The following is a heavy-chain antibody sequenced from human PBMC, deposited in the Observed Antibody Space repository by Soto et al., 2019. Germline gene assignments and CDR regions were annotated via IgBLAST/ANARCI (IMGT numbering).Heavy chain of an antibody. CDR3: ARSLNT. CDR1: GGSVRSESYY. J-gene: IGHJ5*02. V-gene: IGHV4-61*01. Sequence: SETLSLTCTVSGGSVRSESYYWSWFRQPPGKGLEWIGYIHYGGSSDYNPSLKTRVTISVDTSKNQFSLKLSSVTAADTAVYYCARSLNTWGQGTLVTVS. CDR2: IHYGGSS.